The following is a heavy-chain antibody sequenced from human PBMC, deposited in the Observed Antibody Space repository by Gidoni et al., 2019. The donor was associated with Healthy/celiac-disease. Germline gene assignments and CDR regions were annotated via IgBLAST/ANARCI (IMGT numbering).Heavy chain of an antibody. D-gene: IGHD4-17*01. V-gene: IGHV3-23*01. CDR1: AFTFSSYA. J-gene: IGHJ4*02. CDR3: AKGRDYGGNRDY. Sequence: EVQLLESVGGLVQPGWSLSLSCSASAFTFSSYAMSWVRQAPGKGLEWVSAISGSGGSTYYADSVKGRFTISRDNSKNTLYLQMNSLRAEDTAVYYCAKGRDYGGNRDYWGQGTLVTVSS. CDR2: ISGSGGST.